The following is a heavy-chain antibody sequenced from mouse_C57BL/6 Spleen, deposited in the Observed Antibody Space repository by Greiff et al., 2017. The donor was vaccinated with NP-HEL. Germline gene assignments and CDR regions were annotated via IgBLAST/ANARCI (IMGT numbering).Heavy chain of an antibody. D-gene: IGHD2-4*01. V-gene: IGHV1-69*01. CDR1: GYTFTSYW. CDR2: IDPSDSYT. CDR3: ARGDYDAAWFAY. J-gene: IGHJ3*01. Sequence: QVQLQQPGAELVMPGASVKLSCKASGYTFTSYWMHWVKQRPGQGLEWIGAIDPSDSYTNYNQKFKGKSTLTVDKSSSTAYMQLSSLTSEDSAVYYCARGDYDAAWFAYWGQGTLVTVSA.